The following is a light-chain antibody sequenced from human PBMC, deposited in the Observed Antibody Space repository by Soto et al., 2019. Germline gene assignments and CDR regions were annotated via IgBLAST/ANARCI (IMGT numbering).Light chain of an antibody. V-gene: IGLV1-44*01. CDR2: NND. J-gene: IGLJ1*01. Sequence: QSVLTQPPSASGTPGQRVTISCSGSSSNIGANTVNWYQQLPGTAPKLLISNNDQRTSGVPDRFSGSKSGTSASLAISGLQSEDDADYYCAAWDDSLYGRVFGSGTKLTVL. CDR1: SSNIGANT. CDR3: AAWDDSLYGRV.